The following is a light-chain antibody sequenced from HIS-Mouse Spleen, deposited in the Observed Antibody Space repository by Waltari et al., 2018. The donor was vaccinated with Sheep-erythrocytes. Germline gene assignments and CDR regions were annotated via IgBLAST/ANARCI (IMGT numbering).Light chain of an antibody. V-gene: IGLV2-23*01. CDR2: EGS. J-gene: IGLJ3*02. CDR3: CSYAGSSTPWV. Sequence: QSALTQPASVSGSPGQSITISCSGTRSDVGRYTLVSRYQQHPGKAPKLMIYEGSKRPSGVSNRFSGSKSGNTASLTISGLQAEDEADYYCCSYAGSSTPWVFGGGTKLTVL. CDR1: RSDVGRYTL.